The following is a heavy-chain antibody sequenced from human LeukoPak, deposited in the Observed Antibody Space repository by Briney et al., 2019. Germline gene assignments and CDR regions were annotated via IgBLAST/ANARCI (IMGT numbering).Heavy chain of an antibody. J-gene: IGHJ3*02. CDR1: GGSINNYY. D-gene: IGHD2-15*01. CDR2: IYTRGST. Sequence: SETLSLTCTVSGGSINNYYWSWIRQPAGRGQKGIGRIYTRGSTNYNPSLKSRVTMSVDTSKNQFSLKLSSVTAADTAVYYCARGRYCSADICSGGDAFDIWGQGTMVSVSS. CDR3: ARGRYCSADICSGGDAFDI. V-gene: IGHV4-4*07.